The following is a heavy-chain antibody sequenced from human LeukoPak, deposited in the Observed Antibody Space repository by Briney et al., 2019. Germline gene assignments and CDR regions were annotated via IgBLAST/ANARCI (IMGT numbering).Heavy chain of an antibody. CDR3: AKDKRATVTTGGAFDI. V-gene: IGHV3-23*01. Sequence: GGSLRLSCAASGFTFSSYAMSWVRQAPGKGLEWVSSISGSGGSTYYADSVKGRFTISRDNSKNTLYLQMNGLRAEDTAVYYCAKDKRATVTTGGAFDIWGQGTMVTVSS. CDR2: ISGSGGST. CDR1: GFTFSSYA. J-gene: IGHJ3*02. D-gene: IGHD4-17*01.